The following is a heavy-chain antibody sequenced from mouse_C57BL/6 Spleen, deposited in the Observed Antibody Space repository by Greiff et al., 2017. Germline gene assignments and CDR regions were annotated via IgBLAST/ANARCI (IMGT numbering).Heavy chain of an antibody. D-gene: IGHD1-1*01. CDR1: GFTFTDYY. J-gene: IGHJ3*01. CDR3: ARSGGSSPRFAY. Sequence: EVKLMESGGGLVQPGGSLSLSCAASGFTFTDYYMSWVRQPPGKALEWLGFIRNKANGYTTEYSASVKGRFTISRDNSQSILYLQMNALRAEDSATYYCARSGGSSPRFAYWGQGTLVTVSA. V-gene: IGHV7-3*01. CDR2: IRNKANGYTT.